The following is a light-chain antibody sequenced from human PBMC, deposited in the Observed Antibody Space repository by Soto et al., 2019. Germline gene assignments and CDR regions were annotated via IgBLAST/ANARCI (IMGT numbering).Light chain of an antibody. CDR1: SSDVGGYNY. CDR2: EVS. V-gene: IGLV2-14*01. CDR3: ISYTSSSTSYV. J-gene: IGLJ1*01. Sequence: QSVLTQPASVSGFPGQSITISCTGTSSDVGGYNYVAWYQQHPGKVPRLMIYEVSNRPSGVSNRLSGSKSGSTASLTISGLQAEDEADYYCISYTSSSTSYVFGTGTKVTVL.